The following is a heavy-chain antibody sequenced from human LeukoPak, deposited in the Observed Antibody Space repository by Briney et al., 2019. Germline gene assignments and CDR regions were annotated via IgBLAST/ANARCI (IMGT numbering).Heavy chain of an antibody. D-gene: IGHD1-26*01. CDR2: IYYSGST. V-gene: IGHV4-31*03. CDR3: ARNWGPSGSLLGEKFYYYGTDV. Sequence: SQTLSLTCTVSGGSIRSSAYYWTWIRQHPGKGLEWIGYIYYSGSTYYNASLRSRLIISIDTSKNQFSLKLSSVTAADTAVYYCARNWGPSGSLLGEKFYYYGTDVWGQGTTVTVSS. CDR1: GGSIRSSAYY. J-gene: IGHJ6*02.